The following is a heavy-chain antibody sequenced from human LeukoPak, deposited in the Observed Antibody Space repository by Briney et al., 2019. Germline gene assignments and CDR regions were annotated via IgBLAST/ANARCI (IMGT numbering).Heavy chain of an antibody. Sequence: GRSLRLFCAASGFTFNQYVIHWARQAPGKGLEWVAVISNDGITRFYATSVKGRSTISRDDSKNTVYLQLSSLRVEDTAVYYCVREGYYDSGGPFSGYFDYWGRGDLVTVSS. CDR3: VREGYYDSGGPFSGYFDY. V-gene: IGHV3-30*04. CDR1: GFTFNQYV. CDR2: ISNDGITR. J-gene: IGHJ4*02. D-gene: IGHD3-22*01.